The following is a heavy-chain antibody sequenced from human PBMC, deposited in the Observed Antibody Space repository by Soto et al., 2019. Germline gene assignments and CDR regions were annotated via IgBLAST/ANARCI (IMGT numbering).Heavy chain of an antibody. D-gene: IGHD6-19*01. CDR2: IRSKAYGGTT. CDR1: GFTSGNYA. CDR3: ARSQAYSNCWGGGPYYYYGMDV. J-gene: IGHJ6*02. V-gene: IGHV3-49*04. Sequence: PGGSLRLSCTGSGFTSGNYAMSWVRQAPGKGLEWVGFIRSKAYGGTTEYAASVKGRLTIARDDSTSIAYLQMNRLKTEDTAVYYGARSQAYSNCWGGGPYYYYGMDVWGQGTTVTVSS.